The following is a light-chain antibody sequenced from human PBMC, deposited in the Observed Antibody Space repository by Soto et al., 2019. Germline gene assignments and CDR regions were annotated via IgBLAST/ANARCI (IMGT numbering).Light chain of an antibody. CDR1: QGVGGW. Sequence: IQMTQSPSSVSASVGDRVTMTCRASQGVGGWFAWYQQQPGKVPKLLIYATSSLHSGVPSRFSGSGSGTDFTLSVSILQPEDFATYYCQQTHSLPLSFGPGTKVDIK. J-gene: IGKJ3*01. CDR2: ATS. CDR3: QQTHSLPLS. V-gene: IGKV1-12*01.